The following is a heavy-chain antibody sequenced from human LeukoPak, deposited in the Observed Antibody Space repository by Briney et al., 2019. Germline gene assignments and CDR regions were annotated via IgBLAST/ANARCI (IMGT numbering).Heavy chain of an antibody. J-gene: IGHJ4*02. CDR2: ISGSGGST. V-gene: IGHV3-23*01. CDR1: GFTFNNYA. Sequence: GGSLRLSCAASGFTFNNYAMTWVHQAPGKGLEWVSVISGSGGSTYYADSVKGRFTISRDNSKNTLFLQMNSLRHEDTAFYYCAKGAAVPAATAYYFDYWGQGTLVTVSS. D-gene: IGHD2-2*01. CDR3: AKGAAVPAATAYYFDY.